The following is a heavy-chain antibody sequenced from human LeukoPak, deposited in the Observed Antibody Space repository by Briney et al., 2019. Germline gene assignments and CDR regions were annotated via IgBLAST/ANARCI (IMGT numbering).Heavy chain of an antibody. CDR3: ARPQGDKMATIPPGNAFDI. V-gene: IGHV1-2*02. D-gene: IGHD5-24*01. J-gene: IGHJ3*02. CDR1: GYTFTGYY. Sequence: ASVKVYCKASGYTFTGYYMHWVRQAPGQGLEWMGWINPNSGGTNYAQKFQGRVTMTRDTSISTAYMELSRLRSDDTAVYYCARPQGDKMATIPPGNAFDIWGQGTMVTVSS. CDR2: INPNSGGT.